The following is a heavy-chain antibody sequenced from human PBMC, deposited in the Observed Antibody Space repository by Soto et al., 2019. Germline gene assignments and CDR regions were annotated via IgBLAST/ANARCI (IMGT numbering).Heavy chain of an antibody. Sequence: EVQLVESGGGLIQPGGSLRLSCAASGLAVSSNYMTWVRQAPGRGLEWVSVLYSDGTTYYGDSVKGRFTISRDNSRNTLYLQMNSLTVDDTAVYDCARVGSTVPGWFESWGQGTLVTVSA. J-gene: IGHJ5*01. CDR3: ARVGSTVPGWFES. D-gene: IGHD4-17*01. V-gene: IGHV3-53*01. CDR1: GLAVSSNY. CDR2: LYSDGTT.